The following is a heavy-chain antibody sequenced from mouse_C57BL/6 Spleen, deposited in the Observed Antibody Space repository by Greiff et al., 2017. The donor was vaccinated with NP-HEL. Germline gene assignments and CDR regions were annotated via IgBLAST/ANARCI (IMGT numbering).Heavy chain of an antibody. CDR3: ARSITPVVGWYFDF. CDR2: INPNNGGT. Sequence: EVQLVESGPELVKPGASVKISCKASGYTFTDYNMDWVKQSHGKGLEWIGDINPNNGGTIYNQKFKGKATLTVDKSSSTAYMELSSLTSEDTAVYYCARSITPVVGWYFDFWGTGTTVTVSS. V-gene: IGHV1-18*01. J-gene: IGHJ1*03. D-gene: IGHD1-1*01. CDR1: GYTFTDYN.